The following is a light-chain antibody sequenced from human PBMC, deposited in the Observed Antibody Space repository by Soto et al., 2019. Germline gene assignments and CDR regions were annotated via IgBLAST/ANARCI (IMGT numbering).Light chain of an antibody. CDR2: DVS. J-gene: IGLJ2*01. V-gene: IGLV2-14*03. Sequence: QSALTQPASVSGSPEQSITISCTGTSNDVGGYFHVSWYQHRPGKAPKLIIFDVSNRPPGISNRFSASKSGSTASLTISGLQAEDEADHYCSSYTSNNNVLFGGGTKLIVL. CDR3: SSYTSNNNVL. CDR1: SNDVGGYFH.